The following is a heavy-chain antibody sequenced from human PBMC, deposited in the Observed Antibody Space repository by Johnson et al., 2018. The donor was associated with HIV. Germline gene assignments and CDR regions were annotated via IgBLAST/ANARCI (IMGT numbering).Heavy chain of an antibody. CDR1: GFTFSSYA. CDR2: VSNDGNNK. Sequence: QVQLVESGGGVVQPGKSLRLFCAASGFTFSSYAMHWVRQAPGKGLEWVAVVSNDGNNKYYADSVKGRFTISRDNSKNTLYLQMNSLRAEDTAVYYCAKDLEEGQQWLIGAFDIWGQGTMVTVSS. V-gene: IGHV3-30*18. D-gene: IGHD6-19*01. CDR3: AKDLEEGQQWLIGAFDI. J-gene: IGHJ3*02.